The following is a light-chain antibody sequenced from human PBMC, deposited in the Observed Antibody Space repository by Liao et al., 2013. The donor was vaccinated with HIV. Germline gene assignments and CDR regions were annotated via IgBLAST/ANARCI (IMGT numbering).Light chain of an antibody. CDR2: KDN. V-gene: IGLV3-25*03. CDR1: ALPTQY. J-gene: IGLJ2*01. CDR3: QAWDSFYVV. Sequence: SYELTQPPSVSVSPGQTARITCSGDALPTQYSYWYQQKPGQAPVLVIYKDNERPSGIPERFSGSSSGTTVTLTISGVQAEDEADYYCQAWDSFYVVFGGGTKLTVL.